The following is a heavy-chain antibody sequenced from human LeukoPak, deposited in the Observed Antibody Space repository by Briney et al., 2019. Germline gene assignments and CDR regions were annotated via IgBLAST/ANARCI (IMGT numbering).Heavy chain of an antibody. J-gene: IGHJ4*02. CDR1: GYTFTSYW. Sequence: GASVKVSCKASGYTFTSYWMHWVRQAPGQGLEWMGKIIPGDGSTTYSQKFQGRVTMTRDTSTTTVYLELSSLRSEDTAVYYCARDPIGGPLGYWGQGTQVTVSS. D-gene: IGHD3-16*01. CDR2: IIPGDGST. V-gene: IGHV1-46*01. CDR3: ARDPIGGPLGY.